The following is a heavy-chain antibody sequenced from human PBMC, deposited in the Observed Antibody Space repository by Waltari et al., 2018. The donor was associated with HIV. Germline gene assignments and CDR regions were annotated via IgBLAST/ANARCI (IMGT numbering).Heavy chain of an antibody. CDR3: VRHLHDSESYYRNGLDV. Sequence: EVQLVQSETEVKESGESLKISCKASGYRFTNYWIGWVRQTPAKGLEWMGIVYPGDSDTKYSPSFQGKVTIAADRSTGTAFLQWSSLKASDSATYYCVRHLHDSESYYRNGLDVWGQGTTVTVSS. D-gene: IGHD3-10*01. V-gene: IGHV5-51*01. CDR1: GYRFTNYW. J-gene: IGHJ6*02. CDR2: VYPGDSDT.